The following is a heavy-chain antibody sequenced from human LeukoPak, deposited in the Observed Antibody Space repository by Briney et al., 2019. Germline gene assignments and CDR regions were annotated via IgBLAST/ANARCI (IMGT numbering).Heavy chain of an antibody. Sequence: SETLSLTCTVSGGFISSSSYYWGWIRQPPGKGLEWIGSIYYSASTYYHPSLKSRVTISVDTSKNQFSLKLSSVTAADTAVYYCARVAKHFRGGLSFYFMDVWGIGTTVTISS. CDR2: IYYSAST. CDR1: GGFISSSSYY. V-gene: IGHV4-39*07. J-gene: IGHJ6*03. CDR3: ARVAKHFRGGLSFYFMDV. D-gene: IGHD3-10*01.